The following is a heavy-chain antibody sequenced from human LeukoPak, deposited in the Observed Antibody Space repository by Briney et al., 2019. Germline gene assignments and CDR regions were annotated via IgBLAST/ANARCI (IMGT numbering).Heavy chain of an antibody. J-gene: IGHJ6*02. CDR2: INHSGST. CDR1: GGSFSGFY. Sequence: SETLSLTCAVYGGSFSGFYWSWIRQPPGKGLEWIGEINHSGSTNYNPSLKSRVTISVDTSKNQFSLKLSSVTAADTAVYYCARGVAAAGRYYYYGMDVWGQGTTVTVSS. V-gene: IGHV4-34*01. D-gene: IGHD6-13*01. CDR3: ARGVAAAGRYYYYGMDV.